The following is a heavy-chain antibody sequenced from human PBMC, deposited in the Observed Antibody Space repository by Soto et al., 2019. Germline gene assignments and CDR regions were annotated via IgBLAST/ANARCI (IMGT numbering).Heavy chain of an antibody. CDR3: ARFIVVVVAATRGDAFDI. CDR1: GGSISSGGYY. J-gene: IGHJ3*02. Sequence: QVQLQESGPGLVKPSQTLSLTCTVSGGSISSGGYYWSWIRQHPGKGLEWIGYIYYSGSTYYNPSLMSRVTISVDTSKNQCSLKLSPVPAADTAVYYCARFIVVVVAATRGDAFDIWGQGKMVTVSS. D-gene: IGHD2-15*01. CDR2: IYYSGST. V-gene: IGHV4-31*03.